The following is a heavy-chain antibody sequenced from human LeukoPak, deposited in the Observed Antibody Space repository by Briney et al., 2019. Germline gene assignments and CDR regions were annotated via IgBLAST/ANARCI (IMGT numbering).Heavy chain of an antibody. J-gene: IGHJ4*02. V-gene: IGHV3-64D*06. CDR3: VKGDYSGYTFPALDY. CDR2: ITSSGGST. Sequence: QPGGSLRLSCSASGFTFSYYAMHWVRQAPGKGLEYVSGITSSGGSTYYTDSVKGRFTISRDNSNNTLYLQMSSLRAEDTAVYYCVKGDYSGYTFPALDYWGQGTLASVSS. D-gene: IGHD5-12*01. CDR1: GFTFSYYA.